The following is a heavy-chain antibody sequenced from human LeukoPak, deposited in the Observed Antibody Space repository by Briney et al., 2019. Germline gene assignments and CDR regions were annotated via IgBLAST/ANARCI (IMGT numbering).Heavy chain of an antibody. Sequence: SETLSLTCTVSGGSISSYYWSWIRQPAGKGLEWIGRIHTSGSTNYNPSLKSRVTMSVDTSKNQFSLKLSSVTAADTAVYYCAREPNNYDILTGYYNDNWFDPWGQGTLVTVSS. J-gene: IGHJ5*02. D-gene: IGHD3-9*01. CDR3: AREPNNYDILTGYYNDNWFDP. CDR2: IHTSGST. CDR1: GGSISSYY. V-gene: IGHV4-4*07.